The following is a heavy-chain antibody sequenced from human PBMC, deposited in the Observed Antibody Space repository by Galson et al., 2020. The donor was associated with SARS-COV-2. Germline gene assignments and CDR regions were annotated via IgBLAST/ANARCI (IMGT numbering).Heavy chain of an antibody. CDR1: GFTLTNAW. CDR3: TTDRYSGAQVAY. J-gene: IGHJ4*02. CDR2: IKREADGGTT. D-gene: IGHD5-12*01. V-gene: IGHV3-15*01. Sequence: GESLKISCAASGFTLTNAWMSWVRQAPGKGLEWVGRIKREADGGTTDYAAPVKGRFSISRDGSKNTMSLQMNSLRTEDTALYYCTTDRYSGAQVAYWGQGTPVTVSS.